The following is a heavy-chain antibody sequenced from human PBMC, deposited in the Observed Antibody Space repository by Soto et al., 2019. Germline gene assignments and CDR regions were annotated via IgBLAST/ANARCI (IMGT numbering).Heavy chain of an antibody. CDR1: GITISNYP. CDR3: VKDDGGYPSTAPH. V-gene: IGHV3-23*01. Sequence: EVQLLESGGGLVQPGGSLRLSCVASGITISNYPMSWVRQAPGKGLDWVSGISGSGDRTYYADSAKGRFTISKDISRNSLXLQLDSLGVEDTAVYFXVKDDGGYPSTAPHWGQGTLVTVSS. D-gene: IGHD3-22*01. CDR2: ISGSGDRT. J-gene: IGHJ4*02.